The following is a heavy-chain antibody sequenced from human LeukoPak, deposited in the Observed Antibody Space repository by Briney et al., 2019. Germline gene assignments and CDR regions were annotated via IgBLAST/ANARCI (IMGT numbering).Heavy chain of an antibody. D-gene: IGHD3-10*01. Sequence: PGGSLRLSCAASGFSFSDYYINWLRQAPGKGVEWLSYISTTGRTIYYADSVKGRFTISRDNAKNSLYLQMNSLRAEDTAVYYCARAGATMGPGYWGQGTLVTVSS. V-gene: IGHV3-11*01. CDR2: ISTTGRTI. J-gene: IGHJ4*02. CDR1: GFSFSDYY. CDR3: ARAGATMGPGY.